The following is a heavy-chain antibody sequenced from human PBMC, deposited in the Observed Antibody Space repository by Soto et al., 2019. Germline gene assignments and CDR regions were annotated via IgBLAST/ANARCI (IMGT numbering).Heavy chain of an antibody. D-gene: IGHD3-3*01. V-gene: IGHV5-10-1*01. CDR3: ASFFWSGYYRSYYYYGMDV. CDR2: IDPSDSYT. Sequence: GESLKISCKGSGYSFTSYWISWVRQMPGKGLEWMGRIDPSDSYTIYSPSFQGHVTISADKSISTAYLQWSSLKASDTAMYYCASFFWSGYYRSYYYYGMDVWGQGTTVTVSS. CDR1: GYSFTSYW. J-gene: IGHJ6*02.